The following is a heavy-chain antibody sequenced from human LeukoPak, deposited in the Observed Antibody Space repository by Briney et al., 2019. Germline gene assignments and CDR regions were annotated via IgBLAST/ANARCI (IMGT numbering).Heavy chain of an antibody. CDR3: VKDSYYYDSSGYLDLAFDY. CDR1: GFTFSSYA. J-gene: IGHJ4*02. CDR2: ISSNGGST. D-gene: IGHD3-22*01. V-gene: IGHV3-64D*06. Sequence: GGSLRLSCSASGFTFSSYAMHWVRQAPGKGLEYVSAISSNGGSTYYADSVKGRFTISRDNSKNTLYLQMSSLRAEDTAVYYCVKDSYYYDSSGYLDLAFDYWGQGTLVTVSS.